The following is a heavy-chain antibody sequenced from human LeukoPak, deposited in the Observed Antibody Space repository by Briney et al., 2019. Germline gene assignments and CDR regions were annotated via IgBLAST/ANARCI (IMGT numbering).Heavy chain of an antibody. CDR1: GGTFSSYA. Sequence: SVKVSCKASGGTFSSYAISWVRQAPGQGLEWMGGIIPIFGTANYAQKFQGRVTITADESTSTAYMELSSLRSEDTAVYYCAGGRGPGIAAAGRFDYWGQGTLVTVSS. CDR3: AGGRGPGIAAAGRFDY. CDR2: IIPIFGTA. J-gene: IGHJ4*02. D-gene: IGHD6-13*01. V-gene: IGHV1-69*13.